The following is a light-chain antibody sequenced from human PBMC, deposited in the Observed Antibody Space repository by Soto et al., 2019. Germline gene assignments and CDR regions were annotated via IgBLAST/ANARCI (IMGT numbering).Light chain of an antibody. Sequence: QSVLTQPPSVSGAPGQRVTISCTGSSSNIGAGYDVHWYQQLPGTAPKLLIFGNNNRPSGVPDRFSGSKSGTSASLAITGLRAEDEADYYCQSYESSLSGWVFGGGTKVTAL. CDR1: SSNIGAGYD. CDR2: GNN. CDR3: QSYESSLSGWV. V-gene: IGLV1-40*01. J-gene: IGLJ3*02.